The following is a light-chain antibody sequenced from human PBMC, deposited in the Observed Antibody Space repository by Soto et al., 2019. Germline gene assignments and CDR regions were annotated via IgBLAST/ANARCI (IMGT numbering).Light chain of an antibody. Sequence: QSVLTQPASVSGPPGQSITISCTGTSSDVGGYNYVSWYQHHPGKAPKLMIYEVTNRPSGVSNRFSGSKSGNTASLTISGLQAEDEADYYCSSYTTPNTYVFGTGTKVTVL. V-gene: IGLV2-14*01. J-gene: IGLJ1*01. CDR2: EVT. CDR1: SSDVGGYNY. CDR3: SSYTTPNTYV.